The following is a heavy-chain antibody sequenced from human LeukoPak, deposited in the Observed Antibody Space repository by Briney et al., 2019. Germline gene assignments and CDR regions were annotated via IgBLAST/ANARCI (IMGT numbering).Heavy chain of an antibody. CDR2: IYYNGDT. V-gene: IGHV4-59*01. CDR1: GGSITGYS. Sequence: SETLSLTCSVSGGSITGYSWSWIRQTPGKGLEWIGYIYYNGDTHYNPSLNSRLSMSVDTPNKQFSLNLRSVTAADTAVYYCVRGPYGSSISNWFDPWGQGTLVTVSS. D-gene: IGHD3-10*01. CDR3: VRGPYGSSISNWFDP. J-gene: IGHJ5*02.